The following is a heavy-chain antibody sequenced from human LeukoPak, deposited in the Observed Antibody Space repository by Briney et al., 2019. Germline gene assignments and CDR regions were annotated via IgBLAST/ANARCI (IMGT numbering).Heavy chain of an antibody. V-gene: IGHV4-39*01. D-gene: IGHD5-24*01. CDR2: IYYSGST. Sequence: PSETLSLTCTVSGGSISSSSYYWGWIRQPPGKGLEWIGSIYYSGSTYYNPSLKSRVTISADTSKNQFSLKLSSVTAADTAVYYCVRGGYNSYYWGQGTLVTVSS. CDR3: VRGGYNSYY. J-gene: IGHJ4*02. CDR1: GGSISSSSYY.